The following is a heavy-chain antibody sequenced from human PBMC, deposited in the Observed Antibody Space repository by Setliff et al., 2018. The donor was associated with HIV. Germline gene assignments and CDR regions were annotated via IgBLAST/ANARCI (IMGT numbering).Heavy chain of an antibody. J-gene: IGHJ4*02. CDR3: AKAWGSGYPSFESALMFDV. Sequence: HPGGSLRLSCAASGFTFSAYAMTWVRRAPGKGLEWVSATTSNGRTTDYAESVRGRFTLSRDNSRNTLYLHMTSLRAEDTAIYYCAKAWGSGYPSFESALMFDVWGQGTLVTVS. CDR1: GFTFSAYA. CDR2: TTSNGRTT. D-gene: IGHD3-3*01. V-gene: IGHV3-23*01.